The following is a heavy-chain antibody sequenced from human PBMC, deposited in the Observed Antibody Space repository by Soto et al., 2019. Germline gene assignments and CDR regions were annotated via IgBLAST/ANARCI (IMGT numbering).Heavy chain of an antibody. CDR2: IYYSGGA. J-gene: IGHJ4*02. CDR3: TRVVPATHNDY. CDR1: GDSIGRGGYY. V-gene: IGHV4-31*03. Sequence: SETLSLTCTVTGDSIGRGGYYWSWIRQHPGKGLEWIGYIYYSGGAYYNPSLKSRVTISVDTSNNQFSLKLSSVTAADTAVYYCTRVVPATHNDYWGRGTLVTVS. D-gene: IGHD2-15*01.